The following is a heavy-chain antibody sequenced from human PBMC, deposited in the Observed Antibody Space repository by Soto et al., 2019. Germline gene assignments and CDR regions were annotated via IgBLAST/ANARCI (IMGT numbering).Heavy chain of an antibody. CDR2: VYPSGNS. Sequence: QVQLQESGPGLVKPSDTLSLSCRVSGAYVTTYFWSWIRQPAGKGLDWIGRVYPSGNSDYNPSLRGRVTMSVDSSTNQLSLRLTSVTAADTAIYYCVSVGRNHYNGIEVWGQGTAVTVSS. V-gene: IGHV4-4*07. CDR3: VSVGRNHYNGIEV. J-gene: IGHJ6*02. CDR1: GAYVTTYF. D-gene: IGHD1-26*01.